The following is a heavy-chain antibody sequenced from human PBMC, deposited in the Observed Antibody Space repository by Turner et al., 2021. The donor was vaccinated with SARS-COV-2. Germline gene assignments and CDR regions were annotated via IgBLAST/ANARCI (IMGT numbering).Heavy chain of an antibody. D-gene: IGHD2-15*01. J-gene: IGHJ4*02. CDR3: AKGDDSRKSGLL. V-gene: IGHV4-34*02. CDR2: IHPSGTT. Sequence: QVQLQQWGAALLKPSETLSLTCAVYGGSFSGYYWTWIRQPPEQGLEWIGEIHPSGTTYHNPSLKGRVTMSVDTSKNQFYLKVSSVTAADTAVYYCAKGDDSRKSGLLWGQGTLVTVSS. CDR1: GGSFSGYY.